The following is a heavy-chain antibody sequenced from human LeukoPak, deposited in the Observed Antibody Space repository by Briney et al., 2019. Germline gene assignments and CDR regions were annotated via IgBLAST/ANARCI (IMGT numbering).Heavy chain of an antibody. J-gene: IGHJ4*02. CDR2: ISGSGGST. CDR3: AKVDSSSWYYLDY. CDR1: GFTLSSYA. V-gene: IGHV3-23*01. Sequence: GGSLRLSCAASGFTLSSYAMSWVRQAPGKGLEWVSAISGSGGSTYYADSVKGRFTISRDNSKNTLYLQMNSLRAEDTAVYYCAKVDSSSWYYLDYWGQGTLVTVSS. D-gene: IGHD6-13*01.